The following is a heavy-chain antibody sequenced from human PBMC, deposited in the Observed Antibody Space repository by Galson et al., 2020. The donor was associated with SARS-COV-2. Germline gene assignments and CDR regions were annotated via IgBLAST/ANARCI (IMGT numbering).Heavy chain of an antibody. CDR3: ARRIYDTGGYEVGFDY. CDR2: IYPRDADT. V-gene: IGHV5-51*01. CDR1: GDSFSDYW. J-gene: IGHJ4*02. Sequence: ASVKVSCKGSGDSFSDYWIAWVRQMPGKGLEWMGIIYPRDADTAYSPSFQGQVTISVDESITTAYLQWSRVKASDTAIYYCARRIYDTGGYEVGFDYWGQGTPVTVSS. D-gene: IGHD3-22*01.